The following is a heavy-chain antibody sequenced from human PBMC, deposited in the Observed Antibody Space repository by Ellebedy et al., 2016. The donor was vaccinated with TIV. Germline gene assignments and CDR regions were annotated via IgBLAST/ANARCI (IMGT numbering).Heavy chain of an antibody. D-gene: IGHD6-13*01. V-gene: IGHV3-11*01. Sequence: GESLKISCAASGFTFSGYYMSWFRQAPGKGPEWVSYISYTGDLMYYADSVKGRFTTSRDNAGNSLYLQMNSLSAEDTAVYYCARLGVIAAAGASDSWGQGTLVIVSS. J-gene: IGHJ4*02. CDR3: ARLGVIAAAGASDS. CDR2: ISYTGDLM. CDR1: GFTFSGYY.